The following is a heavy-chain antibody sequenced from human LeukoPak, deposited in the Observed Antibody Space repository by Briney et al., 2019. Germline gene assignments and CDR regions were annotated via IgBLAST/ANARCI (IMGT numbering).Heavy chain of an antibody. V-gene: IGHV3-9*01. D-gene: IGHD3-22*01. CDR3: AKDISSGRPYYFDY. J-gene: IGHJ4*02. Sequence: PGGSLRLSCAASGFTFDDYAMHWVRQAPGKGLEWVSGISWNSGSIGYADSVKGRFTISRDNAKNSLYLQMNSLRAEDTALYYCAKDISSGRPYYFDYWGQGTLVTVSS. CDR1: GFTFDDYA. CDR2: ISWNSGSI.